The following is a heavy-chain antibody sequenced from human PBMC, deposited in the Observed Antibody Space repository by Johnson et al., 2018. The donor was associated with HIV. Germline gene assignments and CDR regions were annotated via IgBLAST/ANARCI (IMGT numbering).Heavy chain of an antibody. CDR3: ARDLRGAFDI. CDR1: GFTFDDHV. Sequence: VQLVESGGGLVKPGRSLRVSCAVSGFTFDDHVTLWVRPAPGKGLEWVSGIRWNRRITDSADSVQGRFTISRDNAKNSLYLQMNSLRAEDTAVYYWARDLRGAFDIWGQGTMVTVSS. CDR2: IRWNRRIT. J-gene: IGHJ3*02. V-gene: IGHV3-9*01. D-gene: IGHD4-17*01.